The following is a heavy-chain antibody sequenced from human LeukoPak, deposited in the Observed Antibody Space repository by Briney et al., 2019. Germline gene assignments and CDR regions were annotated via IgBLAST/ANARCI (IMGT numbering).Heavy chain of an antibody. V-gene: IGHV3-30*18. CDR1: GFTFSSYG. CDR2: ISYDGSNK. D-gene: IGHD4-17*01. CDR3: AKVATVTTHDY. J-gene: IGHJ4*02. Sequence: GGSLRLSCAASGFTFSSYGMHWVRQAPGKVLEWVAVISYDGSNKYYADSVKGRFTISRDNSKNTLYLQMNSLRAEDTAVYYCAKVATVTTHDYWGQGTLVTVSS.